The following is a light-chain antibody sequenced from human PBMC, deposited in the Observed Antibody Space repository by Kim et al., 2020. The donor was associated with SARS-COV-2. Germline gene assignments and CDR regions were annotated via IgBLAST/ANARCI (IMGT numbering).Light chain of an antibody. V-gene: IGKV1-6*01. CDR2: ATS. J-gene: IGKJ4*01. CDR3: LQDYDSPLT. Sequence: AIQMTQSPSSLSASVGDRVTITCRASQGIRNDLGWYQQKPGRAPNLLIYATSTLQSGVPSRFSGSGSGTDFTLTISSLQPEDVATYYCLQDYDSPLTCGGGTKLEI. CDR1: QGIRND.